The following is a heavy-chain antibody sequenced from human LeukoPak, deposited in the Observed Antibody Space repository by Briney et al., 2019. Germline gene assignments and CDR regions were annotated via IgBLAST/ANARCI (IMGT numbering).Heavy chain of an antibody. CDR2: ISYDGSNK. V-gene: IGHV3-30*01. J-gene: IGHJ4*02. D-gene: IGHD6-19*01. CDR3: ARDGGKVAVAGTSFGDY. Sequence: GGSLRLSCAASGFTFSSYAMHWVRQAPGKGLEWVAVISYDGSNKYYADSVKGRFTISRDNSKNTLYLQMNSLRAEDTAVYYCARDGGKVAVAGTSFGDYWGQGTLVTVSS. CDR1: GFTFSSYA.